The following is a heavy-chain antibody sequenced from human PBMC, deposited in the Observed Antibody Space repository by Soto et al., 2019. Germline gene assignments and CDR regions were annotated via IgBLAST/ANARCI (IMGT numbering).Heavy chain of an antibody. CDR2: MNPNSGNT. J-gene: IGHJ5*02. V-gene: IGHV1-8*01. CDR1: GYTFTSYD. Sequence: ASVKVSCKASGYTFTSYDINWVRQAAGQGLEWMGWMNPNSGNTGYAQKFQGRVTMTRNTSISTAYMQLNSVTPEDTAVYYCARDSRIAARPDWFNPWGQGTLVTVSS. CDR3: ARDSRIAARPDWFNP. D-gene: IGHD6-6*01.